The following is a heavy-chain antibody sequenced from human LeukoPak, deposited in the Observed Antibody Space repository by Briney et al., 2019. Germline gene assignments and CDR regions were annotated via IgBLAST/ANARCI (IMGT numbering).Heavy chain of an antibody. CDR1: GITLSNYG. Sequence: GGALRLSCAVSGITLSNYGMSWVRQAPGKGLEWDAGISDSGGSTKYADSVKGRFTISRDNPNNTLFLQMNSLRAEDTAVYFCAKRGVVIRVILVGFHKEAYYFESWGQGALVTVSS. V-gene: IGHV3-23*01. CDR2: ISDSGGST. D-gene: IGHD3/OR15-3a*01. CDR3: AKRGVVIRVILVGFHKEAYYFES. J-gene: IGHJ4*02.